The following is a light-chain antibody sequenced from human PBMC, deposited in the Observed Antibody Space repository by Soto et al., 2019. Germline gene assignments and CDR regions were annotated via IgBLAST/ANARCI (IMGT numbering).Light chain of an antibody. J-gene: IGKJ2*01. Sequence: DIQMTQSLSSLSASVGDSVTITCRASQSISNSLSWYQQKPGKAPKFLIYVASTLQRGVPSRFSGSGSGTDFTLTISSLQPEDFATYYCLQTFSPPYTFGQGTKLEIK. CDR3: LQTFSPPYT. CDR2: VAS. V-gene: IGKV1-39*01. CDR1: QSISNS.